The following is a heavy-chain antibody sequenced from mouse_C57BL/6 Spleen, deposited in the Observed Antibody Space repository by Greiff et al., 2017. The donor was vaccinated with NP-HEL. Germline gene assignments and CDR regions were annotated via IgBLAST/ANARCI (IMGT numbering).Heavy chain of an antibody. CDR1: GFTFSSYG. CDR2: ISSGGSYT. Sequence: EVKLMESGGDLVKPGGSLKLSCAASGFTFSSYGMSWVRQTPDKRLEWVATISSGGSYTYYPDSVKGRFTISRDNAKNTLYLQMSSLKSEDTAMYYCARHMTTVVATNAMDYWGQGTSVTVSS. V-gene: IGHV5-6*01. J-gene: IGHJ4*01. D-gene: IGHD1-1*01. CDR3: ARHMTTVVATNAMDY.